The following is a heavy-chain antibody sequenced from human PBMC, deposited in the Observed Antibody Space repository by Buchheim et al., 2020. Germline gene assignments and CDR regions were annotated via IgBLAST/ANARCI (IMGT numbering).Heavy chain of an antibody. CDR3: ATRYS. D-gene: IGHD2-21*01. J-gene: IGHJ5*02. CDR2: IVPIFGST. Sequence: QVQLVQSGAEVKKPGSSVKVSCKASGGTFRASDITWVRQAPGQGLEWMGGIVPIFGSTNFAQKFKGRVTVTADDSTGKQSMELISLTPDDTAVYYCATRYSWGQGTL. CDR1: GGTFRASD. V-gene: IGHV1-69*01.